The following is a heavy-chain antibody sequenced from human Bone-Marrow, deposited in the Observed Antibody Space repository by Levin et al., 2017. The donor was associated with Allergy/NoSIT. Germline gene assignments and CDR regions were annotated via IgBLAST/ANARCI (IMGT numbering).Heavy chain of an antibody. D-gene: IGHD5-18*01. CDR1: GGSIRSGGYY. CDR3: ARIPDTTSEFDY. V-gene: IGHV4-31*03. Sequence: LRLSCTVSGGSIRSGGYYWSWIRQHPGKGLEWIGYIYDSGSTSYNPSLESRVAISVDTSKNQFYLKLTSLTAADTAVYYCARIPDTTSEFDYWGQGTLATVSS. J-gene: IGHJ4*02. CDR2: IYDSGST.